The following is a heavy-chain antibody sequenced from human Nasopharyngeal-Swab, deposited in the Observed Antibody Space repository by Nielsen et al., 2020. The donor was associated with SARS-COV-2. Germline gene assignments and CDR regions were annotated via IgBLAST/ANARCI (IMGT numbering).Heavy chain of an antibody. Sequence: GESLKISCAASGFTFSDYNMNWVRQAPGTGLEWVSSISNSSRYIYQADSVKGRFTLSRDNATNSLYLQMNSLRAEDTAVYYCARAGGVSSAEYFQHWGKGTLVTVSS. CDR1: GFTFSDYN. V-gene: IGHV3-21*01. CDR2: ISNSSRYI. J-gene: IGHJ1*01. CDR3: ARAGGVSSAEYFQH. D-gene: IGHD1-26*01.